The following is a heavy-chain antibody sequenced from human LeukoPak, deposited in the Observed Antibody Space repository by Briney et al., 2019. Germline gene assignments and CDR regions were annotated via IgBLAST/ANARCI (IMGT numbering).Heavy chain of an antibody. CDR1: GGSISSYY. D-gene: IGHD2-2*02. J-gene: IGHJ3*02. V-gene: IGHV4-4*07. CDR3: ARDQNHCSSTSCHTGVDAFDI. CDR2: IYTSGST. Sequence: SETLSLTCTVSGGSISSYYWSWIRQPAGKGLEWIGRIYTSGSTNYNPSLKSRVTMSVDTSKNQFSLKLSSVTAADTAVYYCARDQNHCSSTSCHTGVDAFDIWGQGTMVTVSS.